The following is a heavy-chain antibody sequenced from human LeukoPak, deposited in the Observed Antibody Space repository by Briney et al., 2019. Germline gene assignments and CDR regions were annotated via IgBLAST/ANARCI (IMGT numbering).Heavy chain of an antibody. D-gene: IGHD5-18*01. CDR2: ISYDGSNK. CDR3: ARSRNYVDTAMVTGYFDY. Sequence: PGGSLRLSCAASGFTFSSYGMHWVRQAPGKGLEWVAVISYDGSNKYYADSVKGRFTISRDNSKNTLYLQMNSLRAEDTAVYYCARSRNYVDTAMVTGYFDYWAREPWSPSPQ. J-gene: IGHJ4*02. CDR1: GFTFSSYG. V-gene: IGHV3-30*03.